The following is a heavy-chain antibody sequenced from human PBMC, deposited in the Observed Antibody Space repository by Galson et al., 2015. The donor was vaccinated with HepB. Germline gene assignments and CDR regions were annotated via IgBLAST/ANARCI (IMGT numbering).Heavy chain of an antibody. CDR1: GYTFTSYY. V-gene: IGHV1-46*01. D-gene: IGHD2-15*01. Sequence: SVKVSCKASGYTFTSYYMHWVRQAPGQGLEWMGIINPSGGSTSYAQKFQGRVTMTRDTSTSTVYMELSSLRSEDTAVYYCARGGGYCSGGSCSSIVDAFDIWGQGTMVTVSS. CDR3: ARGGGYCSGGSCSSIVDAFDI. CDR2: INPSGGST. J-gene: IGHJ3*02.